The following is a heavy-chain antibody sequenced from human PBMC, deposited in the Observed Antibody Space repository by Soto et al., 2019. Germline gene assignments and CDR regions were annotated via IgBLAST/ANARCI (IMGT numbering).Heavy chain of an antibody. CDR3: ARHSLALRKNNWFDP. CDR2: IFYLGSS. J-gene: IGHJ5*02. Sequence: SETLSLTCTVSGDSIISSDFYWGWVRQPPGKGLEWIGSIFYLGSSHYNPSLKSRVTMSVDTSKNQFSLRLRSVTAADTALYFCARHSLALRKNNWFDPWGQGIMVTVSS. D-gene: IGHD3-3*02. V-gene: IGHV4-39*01. CDR1: GDSIISSDFY.